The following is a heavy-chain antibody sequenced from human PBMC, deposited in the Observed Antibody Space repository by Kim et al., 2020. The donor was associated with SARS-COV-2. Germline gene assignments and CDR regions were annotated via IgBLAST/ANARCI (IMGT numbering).Heavy chain of an antibody. CDR2: INHSGST. Sequence: SETLSLTCAVYGGSFSGYYWSWIRQPPGKGLEWIGEINHSGSTNYNPSLKSRVTISVDTSKNQFSLKLSSVTAADTAVYYCARRAWGSYRWGFDYWGQGTLVTVSS. D-gene: IGHD3-16*02. J-gene: IGHJ4*02. CDR3: ARRAWGSYRWGFDY. CDR1: GGSFSGYY. V-gene: IGHV4-34*01.